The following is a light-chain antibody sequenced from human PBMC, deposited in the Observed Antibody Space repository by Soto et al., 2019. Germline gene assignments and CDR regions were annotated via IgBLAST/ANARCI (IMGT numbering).Light chain of an antibody. J-gene: IGKJ5*01. V-gene: IGKV4-1*01. CDR2: WAS. Sequence: DLVMTPSPDSLAVSLGERATINCKSSQSVLYSSNNKNYLAWYQQKPGQPPKLLIYWASTRESGVPDRFSGSGSGTDFTLTISSLQAEDVAVYYCQQYYSTLITFGQGTRLEIK. CDR3: QQYYSTLIT. CDR1: QSVLYSSNNKNY.